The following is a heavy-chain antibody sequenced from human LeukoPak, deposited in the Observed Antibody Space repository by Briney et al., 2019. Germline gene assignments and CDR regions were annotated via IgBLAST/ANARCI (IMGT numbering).Heavy chain of an antibody. CDR1: GGSFSGYY. Sequence: PSETLSLTCAVYGGSFSGYYWSWISQPPGKGLEWIGEINHSGSTNYNPSLKSRVTISVDTSKNQFSLKLSSVTAADTAVYYCARCRLMVYAHWYFDLWGRGTLVTVSS. J-gene: IGHJ2*01. CDR3: ARCRLMVYAHWYFDL. D-gene: IGHD2-8*01. V-gene: IGHV4-34*01. CDR2: INHSGST.